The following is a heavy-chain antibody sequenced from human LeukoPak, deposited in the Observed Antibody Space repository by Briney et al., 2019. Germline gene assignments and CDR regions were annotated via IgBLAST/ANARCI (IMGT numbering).Heavy chain of an antibody. J-gene: IGHJ3*02. V-gene: IGHV3-73*01. Sequence: AGSLRLSCAAAGFTFSGTAMHWLRQASGQGLEWVGSIISKANSYATAYAASVKGRFTISRDDSKNTAYLQMNSLKTEDTAVYYCTRLPGAIWGQGTMVTVSS. CDR1: GFTFSGTA. CDR3: TRLPGAI. D-gene: IGHD4/OR15-4a*01. CDR2: IISKANSYAT.